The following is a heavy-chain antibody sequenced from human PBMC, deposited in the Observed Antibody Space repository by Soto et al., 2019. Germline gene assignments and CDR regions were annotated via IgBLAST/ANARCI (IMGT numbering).Heavy chain of an antibody. Sequence: QVQLVQSGAEVKKPGSSVKVSCTASGGSLRNSVISWVRQAPAQRLEWMGGVIPILGTANYAQKFQGRVTMTADEATSTAYMDLSSLSPDYTAVYYCARLGHPGNWGPGTLVIVSS. CDR2: VIPILGTA. CDR3: ARLGHPGN. CDR1: GGSLRNSV. D-gene: IGHD1-26*01. V-gene: IGHV1-69*01. J-gene: IGHJ4*02.